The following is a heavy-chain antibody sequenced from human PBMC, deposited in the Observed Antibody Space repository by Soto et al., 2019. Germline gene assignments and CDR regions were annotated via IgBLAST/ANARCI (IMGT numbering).Heavy chain of an antibody. CDR2: ISGSGGST. Sequence: GGSLRLSCAASGFTFSSYAMSWVRQAPGKGLEWVSAISGSGGSTYYADSVKGRFTISRDNSKNTLYLQMNSLRAEDTAVYYCARTGYSGMMGVPDYYYYYGMDVWGQGTTVTVSS. CDR3: ARTGYSGMMGVPDYYYYYGMDV. CDR1: GFTFSSYA. V-gene: IGHV3-23*01. D-gene: IGHD2-15*01. J-gene: IGHJ6*02.